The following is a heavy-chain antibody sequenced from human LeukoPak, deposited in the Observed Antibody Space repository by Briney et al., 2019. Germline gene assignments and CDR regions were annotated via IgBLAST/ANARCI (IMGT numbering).Heavy chain of an antibody. CDR3: ARNKTPNTVDVFDI. CDR2: IYIGDSDT. CDR1: GYSFSNYW. D-gene: IGHD4-11*01. Sequence: GESLKISCKGSGYSFSNYWIDWVRQMPGKGLEWMGIIYIGDSDTRYSPSFRGQVTISADKSISTAYLQWSSLKASDTAMYYCARNKTPNTVDVFDIGGQGTRVTVFS. V-gene: IGHV5-51*01. J-gene: IGHJ3*02.